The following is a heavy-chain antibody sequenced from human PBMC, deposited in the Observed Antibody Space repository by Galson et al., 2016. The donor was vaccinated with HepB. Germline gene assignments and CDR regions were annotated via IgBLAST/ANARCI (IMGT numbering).Heavy chain of an antibody. Sequence: SLRLSCAASGFTFSTYGMHWVRQAPGKGLEWVAFIPYAGHKTNYADSVKGRFVISRDKSKTTLFLQMNSVRAEDAALYYCARDYFYFASSGSSFHAFDIWGQGTMVIVSS. D-gene: IGHD3-22*01. CDR3: ARDYFYFASSGSSFHAFDI. J-gene: IGHJ3*02. CDR1: GFTFSTYG. V-gene: IGHV3-33*05. CDR2: IPYAGHKT.